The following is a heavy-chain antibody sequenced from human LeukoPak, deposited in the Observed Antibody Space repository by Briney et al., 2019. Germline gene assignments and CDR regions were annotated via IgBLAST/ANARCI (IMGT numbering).Heavy chain of an antibody. CDR1: GGSISGYY. D-gene: IGHD6-13*01. V-gene: IGHV4-59*12. CDR2: IYYSGGT. J-gene: IGHJ6*02. CDR3: ARGPSIAAAPISYYYYYGMDV. Sequence: SETLSLTCTVSGGSISGYYWSWVRQPPGRGLEWIAYIYYSGGTNYNPSLKSRVTISVDTSKNQFSLKLSSVTAADTAVYYCARGPSIAAAPISYYYYYGMDVWGQGTTVTVSS.